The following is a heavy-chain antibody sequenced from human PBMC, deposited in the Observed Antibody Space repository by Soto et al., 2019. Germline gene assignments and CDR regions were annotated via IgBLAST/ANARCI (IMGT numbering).Heavy chain of an antibody. CDR1: GFRFSTYG. V-gene: IGHV3-23*01. CDR2: YGGSGGST. Sequence: DVQLLESGGGLAQRGGSLRLSCAASGFRFSTYGMTWVRQAPGKGLEWVSYGGSGGSTYYADSVKGRFTISRDNSKNTLYLQMNSLRAEDTAVYYCVKFRGRAYHYYYMDVWGNGTTVTVSS. D-gene: IGHD3-16*01. J-gene: IGHJ6*03. CDR3: VKFRGRAYHYYYMDV.